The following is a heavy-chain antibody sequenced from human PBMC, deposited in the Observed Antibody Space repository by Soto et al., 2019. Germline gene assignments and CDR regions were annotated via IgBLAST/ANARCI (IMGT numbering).Heavy chain of an antibody. CDR3: AKHRDFWRLNWFDP. Sequence: EVQLLESGGGLVQPGGSLRLSCAASGFTFSSYAMSWVRQAPGKGLEWVSAISGSGGSTYYADSVKGRFTISRDNSKNRRYLQMNSLRAEDTAVYYCAKHRDFWRLNWFDPWGQGTLVTVSS. CDR2: ISGSGGST. CDR1: GFTFSSYA. J-gene: IGHJ5*02. D-gene: IGHD3-3*01. V-gene: IGHV3-23*01.